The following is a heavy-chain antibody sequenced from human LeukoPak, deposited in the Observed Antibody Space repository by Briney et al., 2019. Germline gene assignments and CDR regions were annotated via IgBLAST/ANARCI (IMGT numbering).Heavy chain of an antibody. V-gene: IGHV1-18*01. CDR3: ATSYGSGSYFGY. J-gene: IGHJ4*02. CDR2: ISAYNGNT. Sequence: ASVKVSCKASGYAFTSYGISWVRQAPGQGLEWMGWISAYNGNTNYAQKLQGRVTMTTDTSTSTAYMELRSLRSDDTAVYYCATSYGSGSYFGYWGQGTLVTVSS. CDR1: GYAFTSYG. D-gene: IGHD3-10*01.